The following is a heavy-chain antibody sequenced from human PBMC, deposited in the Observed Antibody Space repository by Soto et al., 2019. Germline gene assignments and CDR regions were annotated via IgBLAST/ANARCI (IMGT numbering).Heavy chain of an antibody. CDR3: SRAASSSANCSGKEWDC. J-gene: IGHJ4*02. CDR2: ISGSGDST. V-gene: IGHV3-23*01. CDR1: GFSFSDYA. Sequence: EVQLSESGGGLVQPGGSLRLSCAASGFSFSDYAMTWVRQAPGKGLEWVSGISGSGDSTYYAESVKGRFTISRDTSTSVIVLQVNSLRAEDAAMYYCSRAASSSANCSGKEWDCLGQGTLVTVSS. D-gene: IGHD3-10*02.